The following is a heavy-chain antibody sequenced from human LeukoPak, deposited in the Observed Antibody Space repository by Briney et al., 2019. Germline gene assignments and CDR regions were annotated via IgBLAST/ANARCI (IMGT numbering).Heavy chain of an antibody. CDR3: ARGRRAPVIAAAGTKKFDY. V-gene: IGHV4-39*01. CDR1: GGSISSSSYY. D-gene: IGHD6-13*01. CDR2: IYYSGST. J-gene: IGHJ4*02. Sequence: PSETLSLTCTVSGGSISSSSYYWGWIRQPPGKGLEWIGSIYYSGSTYYNPSLKSRVTISVDTSKNQFSLKLSSVTAADTAVYYCARGRRAPVIAAAGTKKFDYWGQGTLVTVSS.